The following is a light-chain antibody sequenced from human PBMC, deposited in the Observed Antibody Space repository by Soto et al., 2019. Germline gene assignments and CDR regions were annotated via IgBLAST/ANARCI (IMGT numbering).Light chain of an antibody. Sequence: QAVVTQEPSLTVSPGGKVILTCGSTTGPVTTGHYPYWFQQKPGQAPRPLVYDTANIFSWTPVRFSGSLVGGKAALTLSGAQPEDEAEYYFLLSYGGDYVFGPGTKVTVL. V-gene: IGLV7-46*01. CDR1: TGPVTTGHY. J-gene: IGLJ1*01. CDR2: DTA. CDR3: LLSYGGDYV.